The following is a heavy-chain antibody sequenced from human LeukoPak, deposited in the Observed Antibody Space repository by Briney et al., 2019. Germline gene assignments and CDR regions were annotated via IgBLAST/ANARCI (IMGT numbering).Heavy chain of an antibody. D-gene: IGHD5-18*01. CDR1: GYTFTGYY. Sequence: GASVKVSCKASGYTFTGYYMHWVRQAPGQGLEWMGRINPNSGGTNYAQKFQGRVTMTRDTSISTAYMELSRLRSDDTAVYYCATLGRGWIQLWITWGQGTLVTVSS. CDR2: INPNSGGT. J-gene: IGHJ4*02. CDR3: ATLGRGWIQLWIT. V-gene: IGHV1-2*06.